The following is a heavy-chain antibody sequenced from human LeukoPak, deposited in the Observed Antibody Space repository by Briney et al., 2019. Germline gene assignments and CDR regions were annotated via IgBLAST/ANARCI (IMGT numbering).Heavy chain of an antibody. J-gene: IGHJ5*02. Sequence: SPSETLSLTCTVSGGSISSGSYYWNWIGQTAGKGLEWIGRFYTSGSTNYNPSLESRVTISVDTSKNQFSLNLSSVTAADTAVYYCARDGHSSSLQRGYDPWGQGTLVTVSS. V-gene: IGHV4-61*02. CDR1: GGSISSGSYY. CDR3: ARDGHSSSLQRGYDP. D-gene: IGHD6-13*01. CDR2: FYTSGST.